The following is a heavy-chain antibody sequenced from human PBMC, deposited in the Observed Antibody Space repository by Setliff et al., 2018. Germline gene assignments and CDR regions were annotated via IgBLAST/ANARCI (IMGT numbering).Heavy chain of an antibody. CDR1: GFTFSNYG. J-gene: IGHJ4*02. CDR2: ISYDGSNK. Sequence: PGGSLRLSCVASGFTFSNYGMHWVRQAPGKGLEWVAVISYDGSNKYYADSVKGRFTISRDNSKNTLYLQMNSLRAEDTAVYYCARDRLRSDSPWGYFDYWGQGTLVTVSS. CDR3: ARDRLRSDSPWGYFDY. V-gene: IGHV3-30*19. D-gene: IGHD3-16*01.